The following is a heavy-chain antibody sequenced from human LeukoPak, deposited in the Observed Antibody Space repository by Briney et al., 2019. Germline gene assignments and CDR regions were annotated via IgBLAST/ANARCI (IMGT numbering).Heavy chain of an antibody. V-gene: IGHV1-69*04. CDR1: GGTFGSYA. CDR3: ARGDSVLQY. J-gene: IGHJ4*02. D-gene: IGHD3-10*02. Sequence: GASVKVSCRPSGGTFGSYAVNWVRQAPGQGLEWVEKIVPLLGVPKYAQKFQERVTITADKSTSTAYMELSSLTSDDTAVYYFARGDSVLQYWGPETLVTVSS. CDR2: IVPLLGVP.